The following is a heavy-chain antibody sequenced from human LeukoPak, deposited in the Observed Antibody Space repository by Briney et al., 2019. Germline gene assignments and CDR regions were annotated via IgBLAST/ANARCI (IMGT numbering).Heavy chain of an antibody. J-gene: IGHJ4*02. CDR2: INSDGNST. D-gene: IGHD5-12*01. V-gene: IGHV3-74*01. CDR1: GFTFSSYW. CDR3: ANLYSGYERKPDY. Sequence: PGGSLRLSCAASGFTFSSYWMHWVRQAPGKGLMWVSRINSDGNSTSYADSVKGRFIISRDSAKNTLYLQMNSLRAEDTAVYYCANLYSGYERKPDYWGQGTLVTVSS.